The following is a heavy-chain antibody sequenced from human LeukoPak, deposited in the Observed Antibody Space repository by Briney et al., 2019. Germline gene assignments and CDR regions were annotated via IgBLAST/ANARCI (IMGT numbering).Heavy chain of an antibody. V-gene: IGHV1-18*04. Sequence: GASVKVSCKTSGYNFTTYFITWVRQAPGQGLEWMGWISPYNGHTKYTHSLQGRVTMTTDTSTSTAFLELRSLMSDDAAVYYCAREGQSRKSDSWGQGTLVTVSS. CDR1: GYNFTTYF. J-gene: IGHJ5*01. CDR2: ISPYNGHT. D-gene: IGHD4-11*01. CDR3: AREGQSRKSDS.